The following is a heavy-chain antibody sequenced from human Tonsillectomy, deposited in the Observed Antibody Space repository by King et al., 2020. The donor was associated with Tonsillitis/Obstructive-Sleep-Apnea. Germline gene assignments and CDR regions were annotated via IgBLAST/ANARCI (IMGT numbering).Heavy chain of an antibody. Sequence: QLVQSGAEVKKPGSSVKVSCKASGGTFSSYAISWVRQAPGQGLEWMGGIIPIFGTANYAQEFQGRVTITADESTSTAYMELSSLRSEDTAVYYCARGTAMAPYYYYYYMDVWGKGTTVTVSS. CDR3: ARGTAMAPYYYYYYMDV. D-gene: IGHD5-18*01. J-gene: IGHJ6*03. CDR1: GGTFSSYA. V-gene: IGHV1-69*01. CDR2: IIPIFGTA.